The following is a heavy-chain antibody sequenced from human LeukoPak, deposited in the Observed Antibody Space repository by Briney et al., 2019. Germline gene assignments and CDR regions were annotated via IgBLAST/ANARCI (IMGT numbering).Heavy chain of an antibody. J-gene: IGHJ4*02. CDR3: ARLSRKGIAVAGGRDYFDY. CDR2: INHSGST. V-gene: IGHV4-34*01. CDR1: GYSISNGYY. D-gene: IGHD6-19*01. Sequence: SETLSLTCTVSGYSISNGYYWSWIRQPPGKGLEWIGEINHSGSTNYNPSLKSRVTISVDTPKNQFSLKLSSVTAADTAVYYCARLSRKGIAVAGGRDYFDYWGQGTLVTVSS.